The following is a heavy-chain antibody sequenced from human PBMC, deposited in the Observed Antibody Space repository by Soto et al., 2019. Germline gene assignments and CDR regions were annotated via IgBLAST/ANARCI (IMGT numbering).Heavy chain of an antibody. CDR2: IIPILGIA. D-gene: IGHD3-9*01. CDR1: GGTFSSYT. V-gene: IGHV1-69*02. J-gene: IGHJ4*02. Sequence: KVSCKASGGTFSSYTISWVRQAPGQGLEWMGRIIPILGIANYAQKFQGRVTITADKSTSTAYMELSSLRSEDTAVYYCARASATYYDILTGTEYFDYWGQGTQVTVSS. CDR3: ARASATYYDILTGTEYFDY.